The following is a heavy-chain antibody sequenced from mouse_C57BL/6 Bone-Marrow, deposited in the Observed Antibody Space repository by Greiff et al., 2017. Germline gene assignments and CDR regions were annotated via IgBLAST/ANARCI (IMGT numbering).Heavy chain of an antibody. CDR1: GYTFTRYW. D-gene: IGHD2-5*01. Sequence: VQLKQPGAELVKPGASVKMSCKASGYTFTRYWITWVKQRPGQGLEWIGDIYPGSGSTNYNEKFKSKATLTVDTSSSTAYMQLSSLTSEDSAVYYCARPYYSNYWYFDVWGTGTTVTVSS. CDR3: ARPYYSNYWYFDV. CDR2: IYPGSGST. J-gene: IGHJ1*03. V-gene: IGHV1-55*01.